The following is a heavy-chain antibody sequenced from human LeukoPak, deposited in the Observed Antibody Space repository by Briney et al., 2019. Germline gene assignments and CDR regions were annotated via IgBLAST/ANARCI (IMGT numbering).Heavy chain of an antibody. J-gene: IGHJ6*04. D-gene: IGHD2-15*01. CDR2: IYPSGGST. CDR3: ARVVAPLGDYYYYYGMDV. CDR1: GYTFTSYY. Sequence: GASVKVSCKASGYTFTSYYMHWVRQAPGQGLEWMGIIYPSGGSTSYAQKFQGRVTMTRDTSTSTVYVELSSLRSEDTAVYYCARVVAPLGDYYYYYGMDVWGKGTTVTVSS. V-gene: IGHV1-46*01.